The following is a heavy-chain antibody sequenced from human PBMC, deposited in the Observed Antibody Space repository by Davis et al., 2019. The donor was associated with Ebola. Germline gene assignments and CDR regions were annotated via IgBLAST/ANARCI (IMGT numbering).Heavy chain of an antibody. Sequence: ASVKVSCKASGYTFTSYGISWVRQAPGQGLEWMGWISAYNGNKNYAQKLQGRVTINTDTSTITAYMELRSLRSDDTAVYYCARGAHEVVIGDYWGQGTLVTVSS. CDR2: ISAYNGNK. J-gene: IGHJ4*02. CDR3: ARGAHEVVIGDY. D-gene: IGHD3-22*01. V-gene: IGHV1-18*01. CDR1: GYTFTSYG.